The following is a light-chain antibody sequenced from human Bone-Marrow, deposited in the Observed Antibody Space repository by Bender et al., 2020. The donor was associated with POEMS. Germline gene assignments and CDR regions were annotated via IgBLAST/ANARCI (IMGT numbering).Light chain of an antibody. CDR1: GLNIGSNY. CDR3: ATWDGGLRVVV. CDR2: HNN. V-gene: IGLV1-51*01. Sequence: QSVLTQPPSVSAAPGQKVTISCSGSGLNIGSNYMSWYQKFPGAAPKLLIYHNNKRPSGIPDRFSGSKSGTSATLGISGRQTGDEADYYCATWDGGLRVVVFGGGTKVTAL. J-gene: IGLJ2*01.